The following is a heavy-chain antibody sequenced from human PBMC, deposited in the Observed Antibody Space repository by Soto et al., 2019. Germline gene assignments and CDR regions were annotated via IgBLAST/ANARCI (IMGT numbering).Heavy chain of an antibody. J-gene: IGHJ3*01. CDR2: LAWDGGSI. V-gene: IGHV3-9*01. CDR1: GFTFDAYP. Sequence: EVQLVESGGGLVQPGRSLRLSCAASGFTFDAYPMHWVRQAPGKGLEWVAGLAWDGGSIEYVDSVEGRFTISRDNAKNSLYQQMSSLRDEDTALYFCVRDDAFDLWGQGTQVTVSS. CDR3: VRDDAFDL.